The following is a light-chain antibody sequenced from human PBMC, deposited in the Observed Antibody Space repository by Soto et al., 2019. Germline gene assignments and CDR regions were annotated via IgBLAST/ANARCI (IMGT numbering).Light chain of an antibody. CDR2: GAS. Sequence: EILLKQSAGTLSLSPGDRATLSCRASQSVISYLAWYQQKPGQAPRLLIYGASSRATGIPDRVSGRGSGTDFTLTISRLEPEDGAVYCGQQYGNSPGTFGQGTKVDI. CDR3: QQYGNSPGT. CDR1: QSVISY. V-gene: IGKV3-20*01. J-gene: IGKJ1*01.